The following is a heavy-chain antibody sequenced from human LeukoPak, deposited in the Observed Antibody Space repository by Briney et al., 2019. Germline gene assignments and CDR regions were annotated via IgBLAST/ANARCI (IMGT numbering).Heavy chain of an antibody. V-gene: IGHV4-59*01. CDR2: IYYSGST. CDR3: ARLSYSSSWYVDYFDY. D-gene: IGHD6-13*01. Sequence: NPSESLSLTCTVPGGSLSSYYCSSIRQPPGKGLEWIGYIYYSGSTNYNPSLKSRVTISVDTSKNQFSLKLSSVTAADTAVYYCARLSYSSSWYVDYFDYWGQGTLVTVSS. CDR1: GGSLSSYY. J-gene: IGHJ4*02.